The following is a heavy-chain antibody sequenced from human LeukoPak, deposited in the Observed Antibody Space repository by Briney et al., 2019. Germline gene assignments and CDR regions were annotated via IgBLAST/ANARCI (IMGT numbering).Heavy chain of an antibody. D-gene: IGHD5-18*01. V-gene: IGHV3-53*01. J-gene: IGHJ6*02. CDR1: DFTFSSNY. Sequence: GGSLTLSCAVSDFTFSSNYMSWVRQAPEKGLEWVSVIYSGGTAYHADSVKGRFTVSRDNSKNTVYLQMNSLRVEDTAVYYCARVGTAYYDYGMDVWGQGTTVIVSS. CDR2: IYSGGTA. CDR3: ARVGTAYYDYGMDV.